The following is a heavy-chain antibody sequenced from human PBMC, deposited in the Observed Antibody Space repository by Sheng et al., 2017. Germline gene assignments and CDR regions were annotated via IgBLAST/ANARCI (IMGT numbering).Heavy chain of an antibody. CDR1: GFTFSEYW. CDR3: ARGSVWSLY. V-gene: IGHV3-7*03. CDR2: IKEDGSEK. D-gene: IGHD3-16*02. J-gene: IGHJ4*02. Sequence: EVQLVESGGGVVQPGGSLTLSCAASGFTFSEYWMTWVRLAPGKGLEWVANIKEDGSEKYYVDSVRGRFSISRDNAKKSLYLQMNTLRAEDTAMYYCARGSVWSLYWGQGTLVTVSS.